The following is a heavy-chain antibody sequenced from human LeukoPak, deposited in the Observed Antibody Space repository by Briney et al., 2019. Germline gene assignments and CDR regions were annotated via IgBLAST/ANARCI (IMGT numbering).Heavy chain of an antibody. D-gene: IGHD1-26*01. CDR2: IIPILGIA. CDR1: GYTFTGYY. Sequence: ASVKVSCKASGYTFTGYYMHWVRQAPGQGLEWMGRIIPILGIANYAQKFQGRVTITADKSTSTAYTELSSLRSEDTAVYYCAREVGATTGPRFDYWGQGTLVTVSS. V-gene: IGHV1-69*04. CDR3: AREVGATTGPRFDY. J-gene: IGHJ4*02.